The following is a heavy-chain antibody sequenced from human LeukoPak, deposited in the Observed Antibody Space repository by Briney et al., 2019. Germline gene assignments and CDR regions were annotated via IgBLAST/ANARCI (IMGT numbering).Heavy chain of an antibody. CDR3: ASLNSGYGPRDFDY. Sequence: GGSLRLSCAASGFTFSSYGMHWVRQAPGKGLEWVAVIWYDGSNKYYADSVKGRFTISRDNSKNTLYLQMNSLRAEDTAVYYCASLNSGYGPRDFDYWGQGTLVTISS. D-gene: IGHD5-12*01. CDR1: GFTFSSYG. V-gene: IGHV3-33*01. J-gene: IGHJ4*02. CDR2: IWYDGSNK.